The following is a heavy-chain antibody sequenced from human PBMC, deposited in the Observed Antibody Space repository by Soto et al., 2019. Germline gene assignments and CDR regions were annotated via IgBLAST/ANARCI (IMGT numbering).Heavy chain of an antibody. V-gene: IGHV4-31*03. CDR3: ARSIGFYDSSGKQTDY. Sequence: NPSETLSLTCTVSGGSISSGGYYWSWIRQHPGKGLEWIGYIYYSGSTYYNPSLKSRVTISVDTSKNQFSLKLSSVTAADTAVYYCARSIGFYDSSGKQTDYWGQGTLVTVSS. D-gene: IGHD3-22*01. CDR2: IYYSGST. CDR1: GGSISSGGYY. J-gene: IGHJ4*02.